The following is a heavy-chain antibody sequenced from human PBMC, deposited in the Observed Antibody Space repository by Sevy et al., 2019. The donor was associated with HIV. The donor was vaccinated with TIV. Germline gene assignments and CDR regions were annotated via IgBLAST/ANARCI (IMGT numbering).Heavy chain of an antibody. CDR1: GFTFSSYS. Sequence: GGSLRLSCAASGFTFSSYSMNWVRQAPGKGLEWVSYISSSGRTIYYADSVKGRFTISRDNAKNSLYLKMNSLRAEDTAVYYCARRVRSDDAFDIWGQGTMVTVSS. CDR2: ISSSGRTI. D-gene: IGHD6-13*01. CDR3: ARRVRSDDAFDI. J-gene: IGHJ3*02. V-gene: IGHV3-48*01.